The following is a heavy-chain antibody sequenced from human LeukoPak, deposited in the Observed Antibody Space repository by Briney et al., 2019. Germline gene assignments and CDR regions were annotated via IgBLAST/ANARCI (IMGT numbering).Heavy chain of an antibody. Sequence: GGSLRLSCAASGFTLSSYSMNWVRQAPGKGLEWVSSSTSSNTYIYYADSVKGRFTISRDNAKNSLYLQMNSLRAEDTAVYYSARETGSQYCSGGTCYSFNYYFDYWGQGTLVTVSS. CDR1: GFTLSSYS. D-gene: IGHD2-15*01. J-gene: IGHJ4*02. CDR3: ARETGSQYCSGGTCYSFNYYFDY. V-gene: IGHV3-21*01. CDR2: STSSNTYI.